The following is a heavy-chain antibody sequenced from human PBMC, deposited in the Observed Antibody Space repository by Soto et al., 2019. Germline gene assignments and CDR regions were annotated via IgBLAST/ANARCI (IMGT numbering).Heavy chain of an antibody. J-gene: IGHJ3*02. CDR2: INSDGSST. V-gene: IGHV3-74*01. D-gene: IGHD3-3*01. Sequence: GSLRLSCAASGFTFSSYWMHWVRQAPGKGLVWVSRINSDGSSTSYADSVKGRFTISGDNAKNRLYLQMNSLRAEDTAVYYCARTSPTYYDFWSGFEDAFDIWGQGTMVTVSS. CDR1: GFTFSSYW. CDR3: ARTSPTYYDFWSGFEDAFDI.